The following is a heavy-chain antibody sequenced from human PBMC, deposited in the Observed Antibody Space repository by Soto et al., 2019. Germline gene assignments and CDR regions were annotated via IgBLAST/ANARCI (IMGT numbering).Heavy chain of an antibody. CDR2: ISGSGGST. CDR3: AKDFHGPTWGSGWYASIWYNWFDP. J-gene: IGHJ5*02. V-gene: IGHV3-23*01. CDR1: GFTFSSYA. Sequence: GGSLRLSCAASGFTFSSYAMSWVRQAPGKGLEWVSAISGSGGSTYYADSVKGRFTISRDNSKNTLYLQMNSLRAEDTAVYYCAKDFHGPTWGSGWYASIWYNWFDPWGQGTLVTVSS. D-gene: IGHD6-19*01.